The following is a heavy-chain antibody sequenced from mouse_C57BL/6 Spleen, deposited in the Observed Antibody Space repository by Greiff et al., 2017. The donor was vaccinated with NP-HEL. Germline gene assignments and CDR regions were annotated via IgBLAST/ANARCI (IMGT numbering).Heavy chain of an antibody. CDR3: ARTTYYYGSREGYFDY. Sequence: QVQLQQPGAELVMPGASVKLSCKASGYAFTSYWMHWVKQRPGQGLEWIGEIDPSDSYTNYNQKFKGKSTLTVDKSSSTAYMQLSSLTSEDSAVYYCARTTYYYGSREGYFDYWGQGTTLTVSS. CDR1: GYAFTSYW. D-gene: IGHD1-1*01. J-gene: IGHJ2*01. CDR2: IDPSDSYT. V-gene: IGHV1-69*01.